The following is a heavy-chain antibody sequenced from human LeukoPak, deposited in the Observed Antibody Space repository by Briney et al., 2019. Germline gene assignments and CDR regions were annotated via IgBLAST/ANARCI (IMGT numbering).Heavy chain of an antibody. J-gene: IGHJ4*02. CDR3: ARDLSWYYDISGYTPQGEIFDY. CDR1: GLTFSSYA. V-gene: IGHV3-30-3*01. D-gene: IGHD3-22*01. CDR2: ISYDGSNK. Sequence: HPGGSLRLSCAASGLTFSSYAMHWVRQAPGKGLEWVALISYDGSNKYYADSVNGRFTISRDNSKNTLYLQMNSLRAEDTAVYYCARDLSWYYDISGYTPQGEIFDYWGQGTLVTVSS.